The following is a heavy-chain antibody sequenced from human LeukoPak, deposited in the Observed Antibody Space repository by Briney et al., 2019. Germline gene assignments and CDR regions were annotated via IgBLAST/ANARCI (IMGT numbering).Heavy chain of an antibody. V-gene: IGHV3-30*01. CDR1: GFTFSSYA. CDR3: ARGRRGMITFGGVIGPYYFDY. J-gene: IGHJ4*02. CDR2: ISYDGSNK. Sequence: GSLRLSCAASGFTFSSYAMHWVRQAPGKGLEWVAVISYDGSNKYYADSVKGRFTISRDNSKNTLCLQMNSLRAEDTAVYYCARGRRGMITFGGVIGPYYFDYWGQGTLVTVSS. D-gene: IGHD3-16*02.